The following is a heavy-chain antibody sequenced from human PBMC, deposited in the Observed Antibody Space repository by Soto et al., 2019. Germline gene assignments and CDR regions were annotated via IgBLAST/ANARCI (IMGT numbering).Heavy chain of an antibody. V-gene: IGHV3-30*04. CDR3: ARGGGDSFDY. CDR2: ISYDGSNK. D-gene: IGHD4-17*01. J-gene: IGHJ4*02. CDR1: GFTFSRYA. Sequence: QVQLVESGGGVVQPGGSLRLSCAASGFTFSRYAIHWVRQAPGKGLEWVAVISYDGSNKYYADSVKGRFTISRDNSKNTLYRQMSSLRAEDTAVYYCARGGGDSFDYWGQGTLVTVSS.